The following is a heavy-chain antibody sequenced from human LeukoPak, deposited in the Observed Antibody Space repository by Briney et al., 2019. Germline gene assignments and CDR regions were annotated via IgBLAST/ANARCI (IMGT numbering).Heavy chain of an antibody. D-gene: IGHD6-19*01. V-gene: IGHV4-61*02. Sequence: SETLSLTCTVSGGSISSGSYYWSWIRQPAGKGLEWIGRIYTSGSTNYNPSPKSRVTISVDTSKNQFSLKLSSVTAADTAVYYCARATELVAVAGIDYWGQGTLVTVSS. CDR2: IYTSGST. CDR1: GGSISSGSYY. CDR3: ARATELVAVAGIDY. J-gene: IGHJ4*02.